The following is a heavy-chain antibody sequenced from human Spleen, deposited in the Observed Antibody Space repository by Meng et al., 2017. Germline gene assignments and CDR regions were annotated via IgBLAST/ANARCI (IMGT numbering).Heavy chain of an antibody. CDR1: GYNFPDYY. CDR2: INPKSGDT. CDR3: VRDEDISAAGKLFGDY. V-gene: IGHV1-2*06. Sequence: LGQSGAEVKKPGASVKVSCKPSGYNFPDYYIHWVRRAPGQGLEWMGRINPKSGDTHYAQRFQGRVTMTGDTSISTAYMELSKLRSDDTAIYYCVRDEDISAAGKLFGDYWGQGTLVTVS. D-gene: IGHD6-13*01. J-gene: IGHJ4*02.